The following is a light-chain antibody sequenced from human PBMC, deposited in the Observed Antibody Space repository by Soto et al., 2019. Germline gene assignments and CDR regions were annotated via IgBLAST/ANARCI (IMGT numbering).Light chain of an antibody. CDR1: NSNLGAGYD. CDR2: GNR. CDR3: ATWDDDLYTPI. V-gene: IGLV1-40*01. J-gene: IGLJ2*01. Sequence: QSVLTQPPSVSGAPGQRVTISCTGTNSNLGAGYDVHWYQQLPGAAPKLVIFGNRNRPSGVPERFSGSKSGTSASLAITGLQAEDEGDYYCATWDDDLYTPIIGGGTKLTVL.